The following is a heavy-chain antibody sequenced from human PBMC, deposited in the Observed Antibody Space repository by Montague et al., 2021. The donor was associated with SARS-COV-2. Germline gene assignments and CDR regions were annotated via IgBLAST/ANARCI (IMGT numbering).Heavy chain of an antibody. D-gene: IGHD6-19*01. V-gene: IGHV4-59*13. CDR2: VYYSGST. J-gene: IGHJ4*02. CDR1: GDSISIYY. Sequence: SETRSLTCTVSGDSISIYYWSWIRQPPGKGLEWIGYVYYSGSTNYNPSLKRRVTISVATPKNQFSLKLMSVTAADTAGDDCARGERGAWYNHYFDYWGQGALVTVSS. CDR3: ARGERGAWYNHYFDY.